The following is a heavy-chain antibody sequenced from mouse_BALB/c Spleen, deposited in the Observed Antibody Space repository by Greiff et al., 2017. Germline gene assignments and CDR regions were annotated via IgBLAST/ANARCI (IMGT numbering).Heavy chain of an antibody. V-gene: IGHV5-17*02. CDR3: AGSDYGGSCYNFDY. D-gene: IGHD1-1*01. CDR2: ISSGSSTN. CDR1: GFTFSSYG. Sequence: EVKLQQSGAGLVQPGGSRKLSCAASGFTFSSYGMHWVRQAPEKGLEWVANISSGSSTNYYEETVKGQSTITRDKPKNTLFLQIISLRAEDAAMYYCAGSDYGGSCYNFDYWGQGTTLTVAS. J-gene: IGHJ2*01.